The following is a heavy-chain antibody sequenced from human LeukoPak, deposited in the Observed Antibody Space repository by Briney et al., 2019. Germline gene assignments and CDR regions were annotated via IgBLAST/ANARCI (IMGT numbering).Heavy chain of an antibody. CDR1: GGSISRSSYY. V-gene: IGHV4-39*07. Sequence: SETLSLTCTVSGGSISRSSYYWGWIRQPPGKGLEWNGSIYYDGTTYYNPSLKSRVTISIDTSKNHFSLKLRSETAADTAVYYCARMSPSSPGVALTPWGQGALVTVSS. J-gene: IGHJ5*02. D-gene: IGHD3-9*01. CDR2: IYYDGTT. CDR3: ARMSPSSPGVALTP.